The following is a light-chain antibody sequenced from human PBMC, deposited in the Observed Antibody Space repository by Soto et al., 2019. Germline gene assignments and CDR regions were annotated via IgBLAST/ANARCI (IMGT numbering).Light chain of an antibody. V-gene: IGKV1-5*01. CDR3: QQYNIYPWT. Sequence: DIQLTQSPAVLSASLGDGVTITCRASQSISNRLAWYQQRQGKAPKYLIYDASTLDSGAPSRFSGSGYGTEFNLSISSLQPDDFATYYCQQYNIYPWTFGQGTKVDIK. CDR1: QSISNR. J-gene: IGKJ1*01. CDR2: DAS.